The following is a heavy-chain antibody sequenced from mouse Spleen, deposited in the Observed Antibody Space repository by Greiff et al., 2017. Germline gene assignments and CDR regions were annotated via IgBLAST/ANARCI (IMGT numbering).Heavy chain of an antibody. CDR1: GYTFTDYY. D-gene: IGHD2-1*01. CDR3: ARGNYGNYDWYFDV. CDR2: IYPGSGNT. J-gene: IGHJ1*01. Sequence: VKLVESGAELVRPGASVKLSCKASGYTFTDYYINWVKQRPGQGLEWIARIYPGSGNTYYNEKFKGKATLTAEKSSSTAYMQLSSLTSEDSAVYFCARGNYGNYDWYFDVWGAGTTVTVSS. V-gene: IGHV1-76*01.